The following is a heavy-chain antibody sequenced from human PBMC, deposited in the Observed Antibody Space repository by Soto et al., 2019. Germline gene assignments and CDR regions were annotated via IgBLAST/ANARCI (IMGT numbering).Heavy chain of an antibody. V-gene: IGHV3-30*18. J-gene: IGHJ6*02. CDR2: ISYDGSNK. Sequence: HPGGSLRLSCAASGFTFSSYGMHWVRQAPGKGLQWVAVISYDGSNKYYADSVKGRFTISRDNSKNTLYLQMSSLRAEDTAVYYCVKDGSSGWPYYYGMDVWGQGTTVTVSS. CDR1: GFTFSSYG. D-gene: IGHD6-19*01. CDR3: VKDGSSGWPYYYGMDV.